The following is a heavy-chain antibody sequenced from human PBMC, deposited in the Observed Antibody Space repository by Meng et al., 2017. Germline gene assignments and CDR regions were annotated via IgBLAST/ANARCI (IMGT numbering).Heavy chain of an antibody. J-gene: IGHJ6*02. CDR1: GYTFTSYY. D-gene: IGHD6-19*01. CDR3: ARDLGIAVAGSVGWYYYGMDV. V-gene: IGHV1-46*01. Sequence: ASVKVSCKASGYTFTSYYMHWVRQAPGQGLEWMGIINPSGGSTSYAQKFQGRVTMTRDTSTSTVYMELSSLRSEDTAVYYCARDLGIAVAGSVGWYYYGMDVWGQGTTVTVSS. CDR2: INPSGGST.